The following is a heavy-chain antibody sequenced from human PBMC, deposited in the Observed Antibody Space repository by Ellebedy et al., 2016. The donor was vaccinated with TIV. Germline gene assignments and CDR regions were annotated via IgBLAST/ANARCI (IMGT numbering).Heavy chain of an antibody. Sequence: GESLKISCAASGFTFSSYAMNWVRQAPGKGLEWVSSISGRGNYIYYADSLKGRFTISRDNAKNSLYLQVNSLRAEDTAVYYCAREGRELESEDAFDIWGQGTLVTVSS. CDR1: GFTFSSYA. D-gene: IGHD1-1*01. J-gene: IGHJ3*02. CDR2: ISGRGNYI. CDR3: AREGRELESEDAFDI. V-gene: IGHV3-21*01.